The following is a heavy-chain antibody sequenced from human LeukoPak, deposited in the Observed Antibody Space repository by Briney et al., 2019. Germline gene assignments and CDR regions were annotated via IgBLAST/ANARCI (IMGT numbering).Heavy chain of an antibody. CDR1: GGSISSSTYF. Sequence: SETLSLTCTVSGGSISSSTYFWGWIRQPPGKGLEWIGTIYYTGSTYYNPSLKGRVTISVDTSKNQFSLEVRSVTAADTAVYYCARGPQGVTRPEYWGQGTLVTVSS. CDR3: ARGPQGVTRPEY. V-gene: IGHV4-39*01. D-gene: IGHD4-17*01. J-gene: IGHJ4*02. CDR2: IYYTGST.